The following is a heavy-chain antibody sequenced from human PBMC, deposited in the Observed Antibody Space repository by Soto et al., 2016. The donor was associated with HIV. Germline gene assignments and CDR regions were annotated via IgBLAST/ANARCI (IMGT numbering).Heavy chain of an antibody. CDR3: AERGDIVIVLFIFVS. J-gene: IGHJ4*02. CDR1: GFSFDNYA. V-gene: IGHV3-23*01. Sequence: EVQLLESGGVLIQPGKSLRLSCAASGFSFDNYAMYWVRQAPGKGLEWVSGINNRGDNTYYADSVKGRFTISRDNSENNLFLQMNSLRVEDTAVYYCAERGDIVIVLFIFVSWGQGTVVSVSS. CDR2: INNRGDNT. D-gene: IGHD5-12*01.